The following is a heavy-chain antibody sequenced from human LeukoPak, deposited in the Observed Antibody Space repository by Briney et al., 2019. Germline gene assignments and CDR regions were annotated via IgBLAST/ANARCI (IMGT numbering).Heavy chain of an antibody. CDR1: GFTFSSYW. V-gene: IGHV3-7*01. CDR2: IKQDGSEK. CDR3: ARRAFYDSSGYQTYYFDY. Sequence: PGGSLRLSCAASGFTFSSYWMSWVRQAPGKGLEWVANIKQDGSEKYYVDSVKGRFTISRDNAKNSLYLQMNSLRAEDTAVYYCARRAFYDSSGYQTYYFDYWGQGTLVTVSS. D-gene: IGHD3-22*01. J-gene: IGHJ4*02.